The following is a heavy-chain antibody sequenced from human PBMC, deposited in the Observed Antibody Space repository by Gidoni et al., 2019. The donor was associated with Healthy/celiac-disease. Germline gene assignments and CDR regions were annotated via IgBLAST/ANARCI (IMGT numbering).Heavy chain of an antibody. CDR2: INAGNGNT. CDR3: ARVDGYRMVAYYYGMDV. J-gene: IGHJ6*02. Sequence: QVQLVQSGAEVKKPGASVQVSCKASGYTFTSYAMHWVRQAPGQRLEWMGWINAGNGNTKYSQKFQGRVTITRDTSASTAYMELSSLRSEDTAVYYCARVDGYRMVAYYYGMDVWGQGTTVTVSS. V-gene: IGHV1-3*01. D-gene: IGHD5-18*01. CDR1: GYTFTSYA.